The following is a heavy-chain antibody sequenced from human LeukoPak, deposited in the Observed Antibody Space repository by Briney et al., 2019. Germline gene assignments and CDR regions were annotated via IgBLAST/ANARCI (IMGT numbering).Heavy chain of an antibody. CDR2: ISAYNGNT. CDR3: ASNYCSSTSCQSDYYYYMDV. V-gene: IGHV1-18*01. CDR1: GYTFTSYG. Sequence: ASVKVSCKXSGYTFTSYGISWVRQAPGQGLEWMGRISAYNGNTNYSQKLQGRVTMTTDTSTSTAYMELSSLRSEDTAAYYYASNYCSSTSCQSDYYYYMDVWGKGTTVTVSS. J-gene: IGHJ6*03. D-gene: IGHD2-2*01.